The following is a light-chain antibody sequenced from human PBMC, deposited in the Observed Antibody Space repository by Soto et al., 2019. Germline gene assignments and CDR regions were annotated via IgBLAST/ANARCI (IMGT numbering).Light chain of an antibody. CDR1: QSVNNN. J-gene: IGKJ1*01. CDR3: KEYNTWPWT. CDR2: GAS. Sequence: ETLMTQSPATLSVSPGERATLSCRASQSVNNNLAWYQKKLGQAPRVLIYGASTRATGIPARFTGSGSGTEFILTITSLQSEDSAVYYCKEYNTWPWTFGQGTKVEFK. V-gene: IGKV3-15*01.